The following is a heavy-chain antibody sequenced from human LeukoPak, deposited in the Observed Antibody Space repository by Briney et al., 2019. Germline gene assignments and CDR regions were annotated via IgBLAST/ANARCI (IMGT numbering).Heavy chain of an antibody. CDR1: DGSISSRTYY. Sequence: SETLSLTCTVSDGSISSRTYYWGWIRQPPGKGLEWIGNMYYSGSTYYNPSLKSRVTISVDTFKKQFSLKLSSVTGADTAVYYCARWGLSYGRFDYWGQGTLVTVSS. D-gene: IGHD1-26*01. J-gene: IGHJ4*02. CDR3: ARWGLSYGRFDY. CDR2: MYYSGST. V-gene: IGHV4-39*01.